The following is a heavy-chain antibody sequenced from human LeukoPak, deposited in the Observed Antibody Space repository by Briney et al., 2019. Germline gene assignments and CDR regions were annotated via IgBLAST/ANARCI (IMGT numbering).Heavy chain of an antibody. CDR1: GYTFTSYG. CDR2: ISAYNGNT. D-gene: IGHD4-17*01. CDR3: ARDAGDYSSGAAFDI. J-gene: IGHJ3*02. V-gene: IGHV1-18*01. Sequence: ASAKVSCKPSGYTFTSYGISWVRQAPGQGLEWMGWISAYNGNTNYAQKLQGRVTMTTDTSTSTAYMELRSLRSDDTAVYYCARDAGDYSSGAAFDIWGQGTMVTVSS.